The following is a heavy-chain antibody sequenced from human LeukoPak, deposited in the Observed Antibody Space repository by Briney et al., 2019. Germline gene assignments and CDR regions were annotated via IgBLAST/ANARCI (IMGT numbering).Heavy chain of an antibody. V-gene: IGHV4-31*03. CDR1: GDSIINAGNY. CDR2: IYYSGNT. J-gene: IGHJ3*02. CDR3: AREKGNDALDI. Sequence: SEILSLTCNVSGDSIINAGNYWTWIRQHPGKGLEWIGYIYYSGNTYYNPSLKSRVIMSIDTSKNQFSLTLNSLTAADTAMYYCAREKGNDALDIWGQGTMVTVSS.